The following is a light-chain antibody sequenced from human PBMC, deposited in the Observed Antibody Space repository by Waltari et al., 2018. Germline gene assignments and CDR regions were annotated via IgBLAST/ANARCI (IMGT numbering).Light chain of an antibody. CDR2: SNN. J-gene: IGLJ3*02. Sequence: QSVLTQPPSASGTPGQRVTISCSGSSSNIGSNTVNWYQQPPGTAPKLLIHSNNQRPSGVPDRFSGSKSGTSASLAISGLQSEDEADYYCAAWDDSLNVWVFGGGTKLTVL. CDR1: SSNIGSNT. CDR3: AAWDDSLNVWV. V-gene: IGLV1-44*01.